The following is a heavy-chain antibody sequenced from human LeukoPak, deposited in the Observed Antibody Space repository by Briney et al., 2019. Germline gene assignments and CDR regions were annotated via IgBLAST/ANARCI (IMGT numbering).Heavy chain of an antibody. CDR3: ARGPLVLRFSH. CDR2: INHSGST. Sequence: SETLSLTCAVYGGSFSGYYWSWIRQPPGKGLEWIGEINHSGSTNYNPSLKSRVTISVDTSKNQFSLKLSSVTAADTAVYYCARGPLVLRFSHWGQGTLVTVSS. CDR1: GGSFSGYY. D-gene: IGHD3-3*01. J-gene: IGHJ4*02. V-gene: IGHV4-34*01.